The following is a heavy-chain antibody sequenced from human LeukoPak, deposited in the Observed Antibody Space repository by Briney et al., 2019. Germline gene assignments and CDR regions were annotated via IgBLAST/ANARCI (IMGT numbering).Heavy chain of an antibody. CDR2: IYYSGNT. J-gene: IGHJ4*02. CDR1: GGSISSYY. D-gene: IGHD3-22*01. CDR3: ARTYYYDTSGYYPFDY. V-gene: IGHV4-59*01. Sequence: PSETLSLTCTVSGGSISSYYWSWIRQPPGKGLEWIGYIYYSGNTNYNPSLKSRVTISIDTSKNQFSLKLSSVTAADTAMYYCARTYYYDTSGYYPFDYWGQGTLVTVSS.